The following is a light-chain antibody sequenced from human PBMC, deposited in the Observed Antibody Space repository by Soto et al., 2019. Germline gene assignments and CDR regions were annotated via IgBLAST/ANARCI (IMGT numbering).Light chain of an antibody. CDR2: DVT. Sequence: QSALTQPPSASGSPGQSVTISSTGTSSDVGSYKYVSWYQQHPGKAPKFIIYDVTKRPSGVPDRFSGSKSGNTASLPVSGLQAEDEADYYCSSYAGSNNFVFGTGTKLSVL. CDR1: SSDVGSYKY. CDR3: SSYAGSNNFV. J-gene: IGLJ1*01. V-gene: IGLV2-8*01.